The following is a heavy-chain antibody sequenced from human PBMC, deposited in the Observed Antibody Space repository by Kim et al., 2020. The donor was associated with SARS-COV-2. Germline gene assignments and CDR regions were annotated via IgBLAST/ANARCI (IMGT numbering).Heavy chain of an antibody. Sequence: SETLSLTCTVSGGSVSSGSYYWSWIRQPPGKGLEWIGYIYYSGSTYYNPSLKSRVTISVDTSKNQFSLKLSSVTAADTAVYYCARVKWELIPDYWGQGTLVTVSS. CDR1: GGSVSSGSYY. V-gene: IGHV4-61*01. D-gene: IGHD1-26*01. CDR2: IYYSGST. CDR3: ARVKWELIPDY. J-gene: IGHJ4*02.